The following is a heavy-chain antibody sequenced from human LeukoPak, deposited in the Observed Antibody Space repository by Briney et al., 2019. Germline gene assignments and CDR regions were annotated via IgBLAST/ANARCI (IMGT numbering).Heavy chain of an antibody. CDR3: AKDFGRNLGGPGY. Sequence: QAGGSLRLSCAASGFTFSTYTMAWVRQAPGGGLEWVSGISGDGYSTYYADSVKGRFAISRDNSKSTLYLQMNSLRAEDTAVYYCAKDFGRNLGGPGYWGRGTRVTVSS. D-gene: IGHD3-10*01. CDR2: ISGDGYST. CDR1: GFTFSTYT. J-gene: IGHJ4*02. V-gene: IGHV3-23*01.